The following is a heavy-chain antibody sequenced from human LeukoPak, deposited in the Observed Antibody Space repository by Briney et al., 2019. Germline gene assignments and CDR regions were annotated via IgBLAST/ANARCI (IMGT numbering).Heavy chain of an antibody. CDR2: ISGSGSST. CDR3: AKDRRGYDRIIEY. Sequence: GGSLRLSCAASGFTFSSCAMRWVRQAPGKGLEWVSAISGSGSSTYYADSVQGRFTISRDKSKNTLYLQMNSLRAEDTAVYYCAKDRRGYDRIIEYWGQGTLVTVSS. J-gene: IGHJ4*02. V-gene: IGHV3-23*01. CDR1: GFTFSSCA. D-gene: IGHD5-12*01.